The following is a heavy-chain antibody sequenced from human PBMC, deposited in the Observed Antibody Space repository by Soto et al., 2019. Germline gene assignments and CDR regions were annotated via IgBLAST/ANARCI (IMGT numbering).Heavy chain of an antibody. CDR1: GFTFSSYG. CDR2: ISYDGSNK. D-gene: IGHD3-10*01. Sequence: ESGGGVVQPGRSLRLSCAASGFTFSSYGMHWVRQAPGKGLEWVAVISYDGSNKYYADSVKGRFTISRDNSKNTLYLQMNSLRAEDTAVYYCAKRMVRGAQPYYYYYGMDVWGQGTTVTVSS. CDR3: AKRMVRGAQPYYYYYGMDV. V-gene: IGHV3-30*18. J-gene: IGHJ6*02.